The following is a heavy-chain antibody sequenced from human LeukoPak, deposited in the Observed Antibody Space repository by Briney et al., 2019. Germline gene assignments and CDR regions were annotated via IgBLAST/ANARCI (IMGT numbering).Heavy chain of an antibody. CDR2: ISYDGSNK. V-gene: IGHV3-30*18. J-gene: IGHJ4*02. CDR3: ANSLDYYDSSGYGVY. CDR1: GGSFSGYY. D-gene: IGHD3-22*01. Sequence: LSLTCAVYGGSFSGYYWSWIRQPPGKGLEWVAVISYDGSNKYYADSVKGRFAISRDNSKNTLYLQMNRLRAEDTAVYYCANSLDYYDSSGYGVYWGQGTLVTVSS.